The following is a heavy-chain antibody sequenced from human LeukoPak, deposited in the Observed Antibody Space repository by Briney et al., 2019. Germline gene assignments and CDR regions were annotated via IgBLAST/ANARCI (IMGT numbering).Heavy chain of an antibody. CDR3: AREREQWPAYYYYGMDV. D-gene: IGHD6-19*01. CDR2: ISYDGSNK. CDR1: GFTFSSYA. J-gene: IGHJ6*02. Sequence: PGRSLRLSCAASGFTFSSYAMHWVRQAPGKRLEWVAVISYDGSNKYYADSVKGRFTISRDNSKNTLYLQMNSLRAEDTAVYHCAREREQWPAYYYYGMDVWGQGTTVTVSS. V-gene: IGHV3-30-3*01.